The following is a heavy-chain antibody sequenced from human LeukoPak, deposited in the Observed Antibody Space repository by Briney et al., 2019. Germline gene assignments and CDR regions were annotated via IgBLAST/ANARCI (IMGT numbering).Heavy chain of an antibody. D-gene: IGHD5-24*01. CDR1: GFSSTTFT. CDR3: ARGLGWLHS. CDR2: ISSSSSYI. J-gene: IGHJ5*02. V-gene: IGHV3-21*01. Sequence: GGSLRLSCEASGFSSTTFTMNWVRQVPGQGLQWVSSISSSSSYINYADSVKGRFTISRDNARNSLFLQMNSLRAEDTAVYYCARGLGWLHSWGQGTLVIVSS.